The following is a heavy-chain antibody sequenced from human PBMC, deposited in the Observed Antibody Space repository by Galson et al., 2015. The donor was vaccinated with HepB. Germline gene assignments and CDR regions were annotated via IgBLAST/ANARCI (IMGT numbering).Heavy chain of an antibody. D-gene: IGHD3-3*01. Sequence: SLRLSCAASGFTFSSYAMNWVRQAPGKGLEWVSSISGSGGSTYYADSVKGRFTISRDNSKSTLYLQMNSLRAEDTAIYYCARYWSGYYRANYWGQGTLVTVSS. CDR1: GFTFSSYA. CDR2: ISGSGGST. V-gene: IGHV3-23*01. CDR3: ARYWSGYYRANY. J-gene: IGHJ4*02.